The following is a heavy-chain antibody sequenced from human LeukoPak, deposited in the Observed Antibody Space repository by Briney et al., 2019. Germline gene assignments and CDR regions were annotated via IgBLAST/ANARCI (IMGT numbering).Heavy chain of an antibody. V-gene: IGHV3-30-3*01. CDR2: ISYDGSNK. D-gene: IGHD3-22*01. J-gene: IGHJ4*02. CDR1: GFTFSSYA. CDR3: ARKDDSSGYYYTPPDY. Sequence: GGSLRLSCAASGFTFSSYAMHWVRQAPGKGLEWVAVISYDGSNKYYADSVKGRFTISRDNSKNTLYLQMNSLRAEDTAVYYCARKDDSSGYYYTPPDYWGQGTLVTVSS.